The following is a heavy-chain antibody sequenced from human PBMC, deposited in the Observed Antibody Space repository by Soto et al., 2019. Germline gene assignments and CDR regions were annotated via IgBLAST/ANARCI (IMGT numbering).Heavy chain of an antibody. CDR3: AKEGGYCSSTSCYGRVYY. D-gene: IGHD2-2*03. Sequence: EVQLLESGGGLVQPGGSLRLSCAASGFTFSSYAMSWVRQAPGKGLEWVAPISGSGGSTYYADSVKGRFTISRDNSKNTMYLQMNSMRAEETAVYYCAKEGGYCSSTSCYGRVYYWGQGTLVTVSS. CDR1: GFTFSSYA. J-gene: IGHJ4*02. V-gene: IGHV3-23*01. CDR2: ISGSGGST.